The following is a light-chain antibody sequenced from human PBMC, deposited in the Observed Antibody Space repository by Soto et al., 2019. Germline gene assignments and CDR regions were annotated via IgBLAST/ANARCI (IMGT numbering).Light chain of an antibody. V-gene: IGKV1-39*01. J-gene: IGKJ4*01. CDR3: QQSYSTPLT. CDR2: DAS. Sequence: DIQMTQSPSSLSASVGDRFTITWRASQGISSYLGWYQQKPGKAPNLLIYDASTLHSGVPSRFSGSGSGTDFTLTISSLQPEDFATYYCQQSYSTPLTFGGGTKVDI. CDR1: QGISSY.